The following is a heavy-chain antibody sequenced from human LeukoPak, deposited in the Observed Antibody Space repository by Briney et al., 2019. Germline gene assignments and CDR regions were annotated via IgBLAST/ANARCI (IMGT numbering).Heavy chain of an antibody. CDR2: ISGSGGST. J-gene: IGHJ4*02. D-gene: IGHD3-10*01. V-gene: IGHV3-23*01. CDR1: VFTFSSYA. Sequence: GGSLRLSCAASVFTFSSYAMNWVRQAPGKGLEWVSVISGSGGSTYYADSVKGRFTISRDNSKNTLYLQMNSLRAEDTAVYYCAKRLARGSFDYWGQGTLVTVSS. CDR3: AKRLARGSFDY.